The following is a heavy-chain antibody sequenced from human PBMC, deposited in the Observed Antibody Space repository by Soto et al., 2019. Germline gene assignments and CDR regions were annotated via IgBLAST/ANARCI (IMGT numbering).Heavy chain of an antibody. V-gene: IGHV1-18*01. CDR1: SYTFTSYG. Sequence: QVQLVQSGAEVKKPGASVKVSCKASSYTFTSYGISWVRQAPGQGLEWTGWISAYNGNTNYAQKLQGRVTRTTDTSTSTAYMELRSRRSDDTAVDYCARDYYDSSAGGGWFDPWGQGTLVTVSS. CDR3: ARDYYDSSAGGGWFDP. D-gene: IGHD3-22*01. CDR2: ISAYNGNT. J-gene: IGHJ5*02.